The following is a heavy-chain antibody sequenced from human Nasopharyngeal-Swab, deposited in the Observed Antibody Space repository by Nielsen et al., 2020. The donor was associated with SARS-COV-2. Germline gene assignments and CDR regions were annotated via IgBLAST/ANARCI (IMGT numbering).Heavy chain of an antibody. D-gene: IGHD3-10*01. CDR1: GYSFTSYW. J-gene: IGHJ5*02. V-gene: IGHV5-51*01. CDR2: IYPGDSDT. Sequence: GGSLRFSCKGSGYSFTSYWIGWVRQMPGKGLEWMGIIYPGDSDTRYSPSFQGQVTISADKSISTAYLQWSSLKASDTAMYYCARRSYGSGRLGWFDPWGQGTLVTVSS. CDR3: ARRSYGSGRLGWFDP.